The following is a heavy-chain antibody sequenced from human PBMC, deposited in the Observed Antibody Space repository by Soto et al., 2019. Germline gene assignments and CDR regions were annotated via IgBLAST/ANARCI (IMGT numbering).Heavy chain of an antibody. D-gene: IGHD6-6*01. V-gene: IGHV3-11*01. CDR1: GFTFSDYY. CDR3: ARDASHIIAALTHNWFDP. Sequence: QVQLVESGGGLVKPGGSLRLSCEASGFTFSDYYMSWIRQAPGKGLEWVSYISSSGSTIYYADSVKGRFTISRDNAKNSLYLQMNSLRAEDTAVYYCARDASHIIAALTHNWFDPWGQGTLVTVSS. J-gene: IGHJ5*02. CDR2: ISSSGSTI.